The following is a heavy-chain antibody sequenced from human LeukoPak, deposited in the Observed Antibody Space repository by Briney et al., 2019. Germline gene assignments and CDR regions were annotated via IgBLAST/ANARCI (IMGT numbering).Heavy chain of an antibody. D-gene: IGHD2-2*02. V-gene: IGHV3-30-3*01. CDR3: ARVGYCSSARCYRAGLDY. J-gene: IGHJ4*02. CDR2: ISYDGSNK. CDR1: GFTFSGYP. Sequence: PGGSLRLSCAASGFTFSGYPIHWVRQAPGKGLEWVAVISYDGSNKYYADSVKGRFTISRDNSKSTLYLQMNSLRAEDTAVYYCARVGYCSSARCYRAGLDYWGQGTLVTVSS.